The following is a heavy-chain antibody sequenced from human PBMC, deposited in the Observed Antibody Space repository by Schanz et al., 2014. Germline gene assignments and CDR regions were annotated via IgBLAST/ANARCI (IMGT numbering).Heavy chain of an antibody. J-gene: IGHJ5*01. CDR3: AKQHIVRGVIYLNWFDS. Sequence: EVQLLESGGGLVEPGGSLRLSCAASTFTFSSDWMSWVRQAPGKGLEWVANIKEDGSVKDYVDSVKGRFTISRDNAKNSLYLQMNSLRAEDTAVYYCAKQHIVRGVIYLNWFDSWGQGTLVTVSS. CDR2: IKEDGSVK. V-gene: IGHV3-7*02. D-gene: IGHD3-10*01. CDR1: TFTFSSDW.